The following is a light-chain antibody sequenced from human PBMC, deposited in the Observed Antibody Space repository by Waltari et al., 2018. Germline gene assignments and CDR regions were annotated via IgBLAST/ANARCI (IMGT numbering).Light chain of an antibody. Sequence: QSALTQPASVSGSPGQSITISCTGTSSDVGGYNYVPWYQQHPGKAPKLMIYGVRNRPSGVSNRFSGSKSGNTASLTISGLQAEDEADYYCSSYTSSVYVFGTGTKVTVL. V-gene: IGLV2-14*01. CDR3: SSYTSSVYV. J-gene: IGLJ1*01. CDR1: SSDVGGYNY. CDR2: GVR.